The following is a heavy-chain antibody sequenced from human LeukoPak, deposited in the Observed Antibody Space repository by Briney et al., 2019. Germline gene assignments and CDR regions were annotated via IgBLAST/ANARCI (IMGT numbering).Heavy chain of an antibody. CDR1: GFTFGNFW. CDR3: ARAPLMVRGITPPFDH. CDR2: INTDGTST. V-gene: IGHV3-74*01. J-gene: IGHJ4*01. Sequence: GGSLRLSCAASGFTFGNFWMHWVRQAPGKGLEWVSRINTDGTSTNYADSVKGRFTISRDNAKNTLYLQMNSLRADDTSVYYCARAPLMVRGITPPFDHWGHGTLVTVYS. D-gene: IGHD3-10*01.